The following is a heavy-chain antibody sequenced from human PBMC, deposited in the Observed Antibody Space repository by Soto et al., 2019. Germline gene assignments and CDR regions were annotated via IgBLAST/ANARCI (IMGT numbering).Heavy chain of an antibody. CDR2: IIPIFGTA. D-gene: IGHD6-13*01. Sequence: QVQLVQSGAEVKKPGSSVKVSCKASGGTFSSYAISWVRQAPGQGLEWMGGIIPIFGTANYAQKFQGRVTITAGEAMRTAYMELSSLISEDTAVYYCARDPGMEAGAGRGGAWFYPWGQGTLVTVSS. CDR3: ARDPGMEAGAGRGGAWFYP. CDR1: GGTFSSYA. V-gene: IGHV1-69*01. J-gene: IGHJ5*02.